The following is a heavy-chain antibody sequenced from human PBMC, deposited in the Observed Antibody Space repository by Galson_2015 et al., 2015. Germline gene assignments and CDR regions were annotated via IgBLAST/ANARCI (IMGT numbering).Heavy chain of an antibody. V-gene: IGHV1-69*06. D-gene: IGHD2-2*01. Sequence: SVKVSCKASGGTFSSYAINWVRQAPGQGLEWMGGIVPIFGTTNYAQKSQGRVTITAGKSTNTVYMELSSLRSEDTAVYYCARADCTSTSCYMDVWGKGTTVTVSS. CDR1: GGTFSSYA. CDR2: IVPIFGTT. J-gene: IGHJ6*03. CDR3: ARADCTSTSCYMDV.